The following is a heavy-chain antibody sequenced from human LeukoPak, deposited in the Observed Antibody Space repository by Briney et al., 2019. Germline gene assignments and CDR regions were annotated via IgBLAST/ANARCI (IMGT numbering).Heavy chain of an antibody. CDR1: GGSISGYY. CDR2: IHYSGST. J-gene: IGHJ4*02. V-gene: IGHV4-59*01. Sequence: PSETLSLTCAVSGGSISGYYWSWIRQPPGRGLEWIGYIHYSGSTNYNPSLKSRVTISVDTSKNQFSLNLTSVTAADTAIYYCAREVAGMTKAWYSDFWGQGTLVTVSS. CDR3: AREVAGMTKAWYSDF. D-gene: IGHD6-19*01.